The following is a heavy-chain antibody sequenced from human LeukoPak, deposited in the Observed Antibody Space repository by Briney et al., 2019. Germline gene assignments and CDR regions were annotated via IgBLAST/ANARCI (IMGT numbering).Heavy chain of an antibody. Sequence: ASVKVSCKASGGTFSSYAISWVRQAPGQGLGWMGGIIPIFGTANYAQKFQGRVTITADKSMSTAYMELSSLRSEDTAVYYCARGVRQGGSWFDPWGQGTLVTVSS. CDR1: GGTFSSYA. CDR3: ARGVRQGGSWFDP. D-gene: IGHD2-15*01. J-gene: IGHJ5*02. V-gene: IGHV1-69*06. CDR2: IIPIFGTA.